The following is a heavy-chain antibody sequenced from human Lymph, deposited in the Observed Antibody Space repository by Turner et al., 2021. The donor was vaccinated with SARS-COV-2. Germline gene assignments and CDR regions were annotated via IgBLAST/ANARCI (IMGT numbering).Heavy chain of an antibody. CDR1: GFTFSSYA. J-gene: IGHJ6*02. V-gene: IGHV3-30-3*01. Sequence: QVQLMESGGGVVQPGRSLRLSCAASGFTFSSYAMYWVRQAPGKGLEWVAVISYDGLNKYYADSVKGRLTISRDNSKNTLYLQMNSLRAEDTAVYYCARDFEQLVQFDYYGMDVWGQGTTVTVSS. CDR3: ARDFEQLVQFDYYGMDV. D-gene: IGHD6-6*01. CDR2: ISYDGLNK.